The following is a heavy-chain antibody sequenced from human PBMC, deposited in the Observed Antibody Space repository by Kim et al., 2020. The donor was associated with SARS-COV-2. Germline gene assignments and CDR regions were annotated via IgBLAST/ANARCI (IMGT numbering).Heavy chain of an antibody. D-gene: IGHD3-3*01. CDR2: ISGSGDNT. V-gene: IGHV3-23*01. Sequence: GGSLRLSCAASGFTFSSYAMSWVRQAPGKGLEWVSVISGSGDNTYYADSVKGRFTISRDNSKNTLYLQMNSLRAEDTAIYYCAKGHDFRRPLVDYWGQGTLVTVSS. CDR1: GFTFSSYA. J-gene: IGHJ4*02. CDR3: AKGHDFRRPLVDY.